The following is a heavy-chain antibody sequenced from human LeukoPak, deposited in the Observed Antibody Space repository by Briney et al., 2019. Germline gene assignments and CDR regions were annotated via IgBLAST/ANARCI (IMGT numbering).Heavy chain of an antibody. CDR2: ISASGASI. J-gene: IGHJ5*02. D-gene: IGHD2-2*02. Sequence: GGSLRLSCAASGFTFSSFPMSWVRQTPGKGLEWVSIISASGASIYYPASVKGRFTVSRDNSKSTLYLQMNSLRAEDTAIYYCARQNQLLYGWFDPWGQGTLVTASS. CDR3: ARQNQLLYGWFDP. CDR1: GFTFSSFP. V-gene: IGHV3-23*01.